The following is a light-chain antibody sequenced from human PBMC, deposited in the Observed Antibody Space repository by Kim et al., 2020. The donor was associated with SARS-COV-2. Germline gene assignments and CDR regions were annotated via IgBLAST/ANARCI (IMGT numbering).Light chain of an antibody. CDR1: SGHSSYA. J-gene: IGLJ3*02. CDR2: LNSDGSH. V-gene: IGLV4-69*01. Sequence: QLVLTQSPSASASLGASVKLTCTLSSGHSSYAIAWHQQQPEKGPRYLMKLNSDGSHSKGDGIPDRFSGSSSGAERYLTISSLQSEDEADYYCQTWGTGIKVFCVGTQLTVL. CDR3: QTWGTGIKV.